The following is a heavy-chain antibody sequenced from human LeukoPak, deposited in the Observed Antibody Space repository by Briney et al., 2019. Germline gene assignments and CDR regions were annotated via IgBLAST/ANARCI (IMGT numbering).Heavy chain of an antibody. CDR3: ASGYYYDSSGYSTKDFDI. V-gene: IGHV4-38-2*02. Sequence: SETLSLTCTVSGYSISSGYYWGWIRQPPGKGLEWIGSIYHSGSTYYNPSLKSRVTISVDTSKNQFSLKLSSVTAADTAVYYCASGYYYDSSGYSTKDFDIWGQGTMVTVSS. CDR2: IYHSGST. CDR1: GYSISSGYY. J-gene: IGHJ3*02. D-gene: IGHD3-22*01.